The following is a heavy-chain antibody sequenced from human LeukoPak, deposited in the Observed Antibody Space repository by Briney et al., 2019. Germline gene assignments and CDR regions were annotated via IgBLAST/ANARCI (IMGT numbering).Heavy chain of an antibody. J-gene: IGHJ4*02. CDR2: IWYDGSSK. D-gene: IGHD5-12*01. V-gene: IGHV3-33*01. Sequence: PGGSLRLSCAASGFTFSGYGMHWVRQAPGKGLEWVAVIWYDGSSKYYADSVKGRFTISRDNSKNTLYLQMNSLRAEDTAVYYCAREWGDIVATILDFWGQGTLVTVSS. CDR3: AREWGDIVATILDF. CDR1: GFTFSGYG.